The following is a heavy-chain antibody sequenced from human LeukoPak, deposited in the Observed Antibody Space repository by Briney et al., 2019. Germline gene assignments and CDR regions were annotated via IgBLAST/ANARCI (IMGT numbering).Heavy chain of an antibody. CDR1: DGSLSSYY. V-gene: IGHV4-59*08. CDR3: ARLAAPFDY. J-gene: IGHJ4*02. Sequence: SSETLSLTCNVSDGSLSSYYWSWIRQTPGKRLEWIGYIFYSGATNYNPSLRSRVTISVDTSKNQFSLKLSSVTAADTAVYYCARLAAPFDYWGQGTLVTVSS. D-gene: IGHD6-6*01. CDR2: IFYSGAT.